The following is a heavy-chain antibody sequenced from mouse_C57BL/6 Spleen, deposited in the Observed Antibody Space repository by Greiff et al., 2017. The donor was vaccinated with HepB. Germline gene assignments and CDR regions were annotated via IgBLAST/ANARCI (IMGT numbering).Heavy chain of an antibody. CDR3: TRLGWLRGYAMDY. Sequence: VQLQQSGAELVRPGASVTLSCKASGYTFTDYEMHWVKQTPVHGLEWIGAIDPETGGTAYNQKFKGKAILTADKSSSTAYMELRSLTSEDSAVYYCTRLGWLRGYAMDYWGQGTSVTVSS. D-gene: IGHD2-2*01. CDR1: GYTFTDYE. V-gene: IGHV1-15*01. CDR2: IDPETGGT. J-gene: IGHJ4*01.